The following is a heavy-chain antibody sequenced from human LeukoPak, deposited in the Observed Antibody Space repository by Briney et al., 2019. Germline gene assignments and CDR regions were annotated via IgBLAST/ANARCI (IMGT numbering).Heavy chain of an antibody. CDR2: IYYSGST. D-gene: IGHD3-3*01. CDR1: GGSITSAGYY. Sequence: SETLSLTCTVSGGSITSAGYYWSWIRQPPGKGLEWIGYIYYSGSTNYNPSLKSRVTISVDTSKNQFSLKLSSVTAADTAVYYCATTSGYSHDAFDIWGQGTMVTVSS. CDR3: ATTSGYSHDAFDI. J-gene: IGHJ3*02. V-gene: IGHV4-61*08.